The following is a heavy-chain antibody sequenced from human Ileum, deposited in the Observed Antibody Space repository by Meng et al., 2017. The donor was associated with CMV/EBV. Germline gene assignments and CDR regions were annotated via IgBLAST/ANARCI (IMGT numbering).Heavy chain of an antibody. J-gene: IGHJ4*02. CDR3: ARAGQTGYYVFWSGKWSFYGY. CDR2: INTNSGGP. CDR1: GYY. Sequence: GYYMHWVRPAPGKGLEWMGWINTNSGGPNSAQKFQGRVTMTRDRSISTAYMGLSRLRSDDTAVYSCARAGQTGYYVFWSGKWSFYGYWGQGTLVTVSS. V-gene: IGHV1-2*02. D-gene: IGHD3-3*01.